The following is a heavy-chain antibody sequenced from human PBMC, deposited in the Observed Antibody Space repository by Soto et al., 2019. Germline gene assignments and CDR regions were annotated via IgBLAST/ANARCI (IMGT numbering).Heavy chain of an antibody. D-gene: IGHD3-3*01. V-gene: IGHV3-23*01. J-gene: IGHJ4*02. Sequence: EVQLLESGGGLVQPGGSLRLSCAASGFSFSSYAMSWVRQAPGKGLEWVSAISGSGGSTYYADSVKGRFTISRDNSKNTLYLQMNSLRAEDTAVYYCAKGGAYYDFWSWVDWGQGTLVTVSS. CDR3: AKGGAYYDFWSWVD. CDR1: GFSFSSYA. CDR2: ISGSGGST.